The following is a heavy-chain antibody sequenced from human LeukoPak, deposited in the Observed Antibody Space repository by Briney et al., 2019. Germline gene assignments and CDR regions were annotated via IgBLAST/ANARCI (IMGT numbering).Heavy chain of an antibody. CDR2: SYWDAHK. Sequence: SGPTQLHLTPPLTLTCTTLGFARGTTGVGVGWIRQPPGKALEWLTLSYWDAHKPYRPSLKSRLTITKVSSKNHVVLTMTHMAPVDTATYYRALRITAMTHLVFDIWGQGTMVTVSS. CDR3: ALRITAMTHLVFDI. V-gene: IGHV2-5*06. D-gene: IGHD4-17*01. J-gene: IGHJ3*02. CDR1: GFARGTTGVG.